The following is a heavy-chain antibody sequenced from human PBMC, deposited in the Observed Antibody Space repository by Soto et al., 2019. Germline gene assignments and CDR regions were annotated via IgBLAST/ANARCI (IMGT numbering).Heavy chain of an antibody. CDR3: AKADYYDSSGYYAFDY. CDR1: GFTFSSYA. CDR2: ISGSGGST. J-gene: IGHJ4*02. D-gene: IGHD3-22*01. V-gene: IGHV3-23*01. Sequence: GGSLRLSCAASGFTFSSYAMSWVRQAPGKGLEWVSAISGSGGSTYYADSVKGRFTISRDNSKNTLYLQMTSLRAEDTAVYYCAKADYYDSSGYYAFDYWGQGTLVTVSS.